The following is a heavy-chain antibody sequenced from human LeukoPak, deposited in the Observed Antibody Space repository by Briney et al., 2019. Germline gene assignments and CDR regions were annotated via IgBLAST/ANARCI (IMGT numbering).Heavy chain of an antibody. V-gene: IGHV3-53*01. D-gene: IGHD6-13*01. CDR3: ASSRTAASSNWFDP. CDR1: GLTVSSNY. CDR2: IHTNGNT. J-gene: IGHJ5*02. Sequence: GGSLRLSCAASGLTVSSNYMTWVRQAPGKGLEWVSIIHTNGNTYYADSVRGRFTISRDNSKNTLYLQMNSLRTKDTAVYYCASSRTAASSNWFDPWGQGTLVTVSS.